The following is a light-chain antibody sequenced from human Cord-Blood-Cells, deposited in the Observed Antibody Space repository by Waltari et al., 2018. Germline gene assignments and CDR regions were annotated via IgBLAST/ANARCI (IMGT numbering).Light chain of an antibody. CDR2: GNS. CDR1: SSNIGAGYD. V-gene: IGLV1-40*01. CDR3: QSYDSSLSAYVV. Sequence: QSVLTQPPSVSGAPGQRVTISCTGRSSNIGAGYDVPWYQQLPGTAPKLLIYGNSNRPSGVPDRFSGSKSGTSASLAITGLQAEDEADYYCQSYDSSLSAYVVFGGGTKLTVL. J-gene: IGLJ2*01.